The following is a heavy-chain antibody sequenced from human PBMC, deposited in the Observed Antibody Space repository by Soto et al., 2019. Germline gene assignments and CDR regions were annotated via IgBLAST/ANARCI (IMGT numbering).Heavy chain of an antibody. Sequence: PGGSLRLSCVASGFTFSSYWMSWVRQAPGKGLEWVANIKQDGSEKYYVDSVKGRFTISRDNAKKSLYLQMNSLRAEDTAVYYCARSPGYYFDYWGQGTLVTVSS. CDR1: GFTFSSYW. CDR3: ARSPGYYFDY. V-gene: IGHV3-7*03. J-gene: IGHJ4*02. CDR2: IKQDGSEK.